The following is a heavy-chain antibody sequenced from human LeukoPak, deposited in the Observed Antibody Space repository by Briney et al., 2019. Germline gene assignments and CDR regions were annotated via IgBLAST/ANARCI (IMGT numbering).Heavy chain of an antibody. J-gene: IGHJ4*02. CDR2: ISPNNGNT. CDR1: GYTFTNYA. Sequence: ASVKVSCKASGYTFTNYAISWVRQAPGQGLEWMGWISPNNGNTNYAQKLQGRVTMTTNTPTSTAYMELRSLRSDDTAVYYCARSPSIVGTTRTFDNWGQGTLVTVSS. V-gene: IGHV1-18*01. CDR3: ARSPSIVGTTRTFDN. D-gene: IGHD1-26*01.